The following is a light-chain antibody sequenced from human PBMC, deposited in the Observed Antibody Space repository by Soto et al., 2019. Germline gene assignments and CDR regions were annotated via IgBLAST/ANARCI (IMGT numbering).Light chain of an antibody. CDR1: SSNIAKNY. CDR2: SDN. J-gene: IGLJ1*01. CDR3: AAWDDRLSGYG. V-gene: IGLV1-47*02. Sequence: QSVLTQPPSTSGTPGQRVTISCSGDSSNIAKNYVYWYQQVPGMAPKLLIYSDNQRPSGVPDRFSGSKSGTSASLAISGLLSEDEADYYCAAWDDRLSGYGFGGGTKLTVL.